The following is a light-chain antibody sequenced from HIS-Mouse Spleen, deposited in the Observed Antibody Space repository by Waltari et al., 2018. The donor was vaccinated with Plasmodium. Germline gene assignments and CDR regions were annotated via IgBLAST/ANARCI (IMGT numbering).Light chain of an antibody. Sequence: SYELTQPPSVSVSPGQTARITCSGAALPKQYAYWYQQKPGQAPVLVIYKDSERPSGIPGRCSGSSSGTTVTLTISGVQAEDEADYYCQSADSSGTYQVFGGGTKLTVL. CDR1: ALPKQY. CDR3: QSADSSGTYQV. CDR2: KDS. V-gene: IGLV3-25*03. J-gene: IGLJ2*01.